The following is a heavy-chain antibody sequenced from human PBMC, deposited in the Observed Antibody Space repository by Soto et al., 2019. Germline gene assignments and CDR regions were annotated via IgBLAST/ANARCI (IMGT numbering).Heavy chain of an antibody. Sequence: GGSLRLSCAASGVTVSSSYMSWVRQAPGKGLEWVSVIFAGGNTYYADSVKARFTISRDNSKNTVYVQMGSLRPEDMAVYYCARRARPGFYYMDVWGKGTTVTVSS. CDR1: GVTVSSSY. CDR2: IFAGGNT. J-gene: IGHJ6*03. D-gene: IGHD6-6*01. V-gene: IGHV3-66*01. CDR3: ARRARPGFYYMDV.